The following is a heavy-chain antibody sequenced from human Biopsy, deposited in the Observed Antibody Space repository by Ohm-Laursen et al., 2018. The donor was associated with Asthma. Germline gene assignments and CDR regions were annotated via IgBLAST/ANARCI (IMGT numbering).Heavy chain of an antibody. CDR1: GFTFGDYW. J-gene: IGHJ1*01. Sequence: GSLRLSCSASGFTFGDYWMSWVRQVPGQGLEWVANIKHGGSEKNHVDSLKGRFTISRDNAKNLLFLQMNSLRAEDTAVYYCARTFHFWSPYHAEHYQLWGQGTLVTVSS. CDR3: ARTFHFWSPYHAEHYQL. V-gene: IGHV3-7*01. D-gene: IGHD3-3*01. CDR2: IKHGGSEK.